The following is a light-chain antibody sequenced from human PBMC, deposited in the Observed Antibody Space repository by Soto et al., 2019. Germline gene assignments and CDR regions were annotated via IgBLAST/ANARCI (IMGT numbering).Light chain of an antibody. CDR2: GAS. J-gene: IGKJ2*01. CDR3: QQYGSSPHT. Sequence: EIVLTQSPGTLSLSPGERATLSCRASQSVSSSYLAWYQHKPGQAPRLLIYGASSRATGIPDRFSGSGSGTDFTLTISRLETEDLAVYYCQQYGSSPHTFGQGTKLEIK. V-gene: IGKV3-20*01. CDR1: QSVSSSY.